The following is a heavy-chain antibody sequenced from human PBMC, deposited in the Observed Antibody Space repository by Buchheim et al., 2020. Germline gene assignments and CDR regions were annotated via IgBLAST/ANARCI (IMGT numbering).Heavy chain of an antibody. CDR1: GFTFSSTW. V-gene: IGHV3-7*01. J-gene: IGHJ5*02. Sequence: EVKMVESGGGLVQPGGSLRLSCAASGFTFSSTWMNWFRQAPGKGLEWVANIKPDGSEKYYVDSVKGRFTISRDNAKNSLFLQMNSLRAEDTAIYYCARDLGIDPWGQGTL. CDR3: ARDLGIDP. CDR2: IKPDGSEK. D-gene: IGHD3-16*01.